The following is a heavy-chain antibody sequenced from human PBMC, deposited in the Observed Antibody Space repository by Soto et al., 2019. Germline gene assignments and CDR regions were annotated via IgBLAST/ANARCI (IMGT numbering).Heavy chain of an antibody. J-gene: IGHJ4*02. CDR3: ARGVAGSGFGL. V-gene: IGHV6-1*01. D-gene: IGHD6-19*01. CDR1: GDSVSSNTAA. Sequence: SQTLSLTCAISGDSVSSNTAAWNWIRSSPSRGLEWPGRTYYRSNWRHDYAVSVKSRITVNPDTSKNHFSLQLNSVTPDDTAVYYCARGVAGSGFGLWGQGTLVTVSS. CDR2: TYYRSNWRH.